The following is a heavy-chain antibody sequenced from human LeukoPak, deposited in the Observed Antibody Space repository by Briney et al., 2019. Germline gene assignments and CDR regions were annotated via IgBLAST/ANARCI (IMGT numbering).Heavy chain of an antibody. V-gene: IGHV3-30*18. CDR2: ISYDGSNK. J-gene: IGHJ4*02. D-gene: IGHD3-3*01. Sequence: GGSLRLSCAASGFTLSSYAMHWVRQAPGKGLEWVAVISYDGSNKYYADSVKGRFTISRDNSKNTLYLQMNSLRAEDTAVYYCAKDGPYYDFWSGYLNWGQGTLVTVSS. CDR3: AKDGPYYDFWSGYLN. CDR1: GFTLSSYA.